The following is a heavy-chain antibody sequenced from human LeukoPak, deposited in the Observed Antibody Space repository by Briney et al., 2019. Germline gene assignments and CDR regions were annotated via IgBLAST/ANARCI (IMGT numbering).Heavy chain of an antibody. Sequence: GASVKVSCKASGYTFTSYYMHWVRQAPGQGLEWMGIINPSDGSTSYAQKFQGRVTMTRDTSTSTVYMELSSLRSEDTAVYYCARGMTTVTTGAALIFGYWGQGTLVTVSS. D-gene: IGHD4-17*01. CDR2: INPSDGST. CDR3: ARGMTTVTTGAALIFGY. J-gene: IGHJ4*02. CDR1: GYTFTSYY. V-gene: IGHV1-46*01.